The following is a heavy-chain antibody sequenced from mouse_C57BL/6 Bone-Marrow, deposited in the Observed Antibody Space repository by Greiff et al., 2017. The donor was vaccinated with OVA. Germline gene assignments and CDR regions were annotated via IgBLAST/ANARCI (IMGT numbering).Heavy chain of an antibody. V-gene: IGHV10-1*01. CDR1: GFSFNTYA. J-gene: IGHJ2*01. CDR2: IRSKSNNYAT. CDR3: VRQGADGSYGDY. D-gene: IGHD1-1*02. Sequence: EVQRVESGGGLVQPKGSLKLSCAASGFSFNTYAMNWVRQAPGKGLEWVARIRSKSNNYATYYADSVKDRFTISRDDSESMLYLQMSNLKAEDTAMYYCVRQGADGSYGDYWGQGTTLTVSS.